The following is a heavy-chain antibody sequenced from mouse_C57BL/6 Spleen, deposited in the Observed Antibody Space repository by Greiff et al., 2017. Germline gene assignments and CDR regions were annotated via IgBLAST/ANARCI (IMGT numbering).Heavy chain of an antibody. CDR1: GFTFSDYG. D-gene: IGHD1-1*01. CDR2: ISSGSSTI. Sequence: EVQGVESGGGLVKPGGSLKLSCAASGFTFSDYGMHWVRQAPEKGLEWVAYISSGSSTIYYADTVKGRFTISIDNAKNTLFLQMTSLRSEDTAMYYCARIYGSSYPWYFDVWGTGTTVTVSS. J-gene: IGHJ1*03. V-gene: IGHV5-17*01. CDR3: ARIYGSSYPWYFDV.